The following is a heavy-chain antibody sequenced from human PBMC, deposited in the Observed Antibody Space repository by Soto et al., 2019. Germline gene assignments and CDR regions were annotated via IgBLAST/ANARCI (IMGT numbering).Heavy chain of an antibody. J-gene: IGHJ4*02. CDR3: AREVDTAMVTRFPGY. V-gene: IGHV3-33*01. Sequence: GGSLRLSCAASGFTFSSYGMHWVRQAPGKGLEWVAVIWYDGSNKYYADSVKGRFTISRDNSKNTLYLQMNSLRAEDTAVYYYAREVDTAMVTRFPGYWGQGTLVTVSS. CDR1: GFTFSSYG. D-gene: IGHD5-18*01. CDR2: IWYDGSNK.